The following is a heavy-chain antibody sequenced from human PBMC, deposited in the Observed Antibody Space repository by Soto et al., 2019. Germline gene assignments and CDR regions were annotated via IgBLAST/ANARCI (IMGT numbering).Heavy chain of an antibody. D-gene: IGHD3-9*01. J-gene: IGHJ4*02. CDR2: ISYDGSNK. CDR1: GFTFSSYG. Sequence: PGGSLRLSCAASGFTFSSYGMHWVRQAPGKGLEWVAVISYDGSNKYYAEYVKGRFTISRDNSKNTLYLQMNSLRAEDTAVYYCAKAFSPLRYFDLFDYWGQGTLVTVSS. V-gene: IGHV3-30*18. CDR3: AKAFSPLRYFDLFDY.